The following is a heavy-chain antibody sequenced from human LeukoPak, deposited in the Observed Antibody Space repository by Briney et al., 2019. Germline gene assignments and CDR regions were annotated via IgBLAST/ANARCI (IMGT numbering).Heavy chain of an antibody. CDR3: ARDWEGYYDSSGYPH. Sequence: GASVKVSCKASGYTFTSYAMNWVRQAPGQGLEWMGWINTNTGNPTYAQGFTGRFVFSLDTSVSTAYLQISSLKAEDTAVYYCARDWEGYYDSSGYPHWGQGTTVTVSS. V-gene: IGHV7-4-1*02. CDR2: INTNTGNP. D-gene: IGHD3-22*01. CDR1: GYTFTSYA. J-gene: IGHJ6*02.